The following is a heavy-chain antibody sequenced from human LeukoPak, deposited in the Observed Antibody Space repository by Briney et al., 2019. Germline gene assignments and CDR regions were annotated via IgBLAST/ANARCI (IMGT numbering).Heavy chain of an antibody. V-gene: IGHV1-46*01. CDR2: INPRGGST. CDR1: GYTFTNYY. Sequence: ASVKVSCKASGYTFTNYYMHWVRQAPGQGLEWMGIINPRGGSTSYAQKFQGRVTMTRDTSTNTVYMDLSSLRSEDTAVYYCAREIGPVQLHLWGSAFDYWGQGTLVTVSS. D-gene: IGHD5-18*01. CDR3: AREIGPVQLHLWGSAFDY. J-gene: IGHJ4*02.